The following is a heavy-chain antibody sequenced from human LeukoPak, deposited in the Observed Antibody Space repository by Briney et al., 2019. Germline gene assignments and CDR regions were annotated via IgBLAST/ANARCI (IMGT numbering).Heavy chain of an antibody. D-gene: IGHD3-10*01. J-gene: IGHJ5*02. CDR2: INHSGST. Sequence: SETLSLTCAVYGGSFSGYYWSWIRQPPGKGLEWIGEINHSGSTNYNPSLKSRVTISVDPSKNQFSLKLSSVTAADTAVYYCARERLLWFGSYNWFDPWGQGTLVTVSS. CDR1: GGSFSGYY. CDR3: ARERLLWFGSYNWFDP. V-gene: IGHV4-34*01.